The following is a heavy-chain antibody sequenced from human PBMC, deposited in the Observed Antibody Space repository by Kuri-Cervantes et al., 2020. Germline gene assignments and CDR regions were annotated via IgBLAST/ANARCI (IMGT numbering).Heavy chain of an antibody. Sequence: GSLRLSCGVYGGSFSGHYWSWIRQSPGKGLEWIGEINHSGSTNYNPSLKSRVTISVDTSKNQFSLKLSSVTAADTAVYYCARGLSIAAAGILDYWGQGTLVTVSS. J-gene: IGHJ4*02. CDR3: ARGLSIAAAGILDY. CDR1: GGSFSGHY. CDR2: INHSGST. V-gene: IGHV4-34*01. D-gene: IGHD6-13*01.